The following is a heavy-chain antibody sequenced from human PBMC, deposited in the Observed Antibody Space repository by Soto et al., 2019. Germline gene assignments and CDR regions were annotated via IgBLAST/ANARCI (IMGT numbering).Heavy chain of an antibody. D-gene: IGHD3-3*01. V-gene: IGHV1-3*01. Sequence: ASVKVSCKASGYTFTSYAMHCVRQAPGQRLEWMGWINAGNGNTKYYADSVKGRFTISRDNSKNTLYLQMNSLRAEDTAVYYCAREYYDFWSGYAYYFDYWGQGTLVTVSS. J-gene: IGHJ4*02. CDR2: INAGNGNT. CDR3: AREYYDFWSGYAYYFDY. CDR1: GYTFTSYA.